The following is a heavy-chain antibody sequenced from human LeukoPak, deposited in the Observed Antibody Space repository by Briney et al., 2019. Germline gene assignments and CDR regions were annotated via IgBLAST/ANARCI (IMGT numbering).Heavy chain of an antibody. CDR3: ARVEYYDFWSGYLGFGWFDP. D-gene: IGHD3-3*01. Sequence: SETLSLTCSVSGGSISRSDYYWSWIRQPPGKGLEWIAYIYYSGITYYNPSLKSRVSISVDTSKNQFSLNLSSVTAADTAVYYCARVEYYDFWSGYLGFGWFDPWGQGTLVTVSS. V-gene: IGHV4-30-4*01. CDR2: IYYSGIT. CDR1: GGSISRSDYY. J-gene: IGHJ5*02.